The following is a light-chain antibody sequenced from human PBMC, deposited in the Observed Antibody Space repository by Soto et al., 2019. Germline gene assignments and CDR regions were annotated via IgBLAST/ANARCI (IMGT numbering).Light chain of an antibody. CDR2: LGS. Sequence: DIVLTQSPLSLPVTPGEPASISCRSSQSLLQSNGNHYLDWYLQKSGQSPQVLIYLGSNRASGVPDRFSGSGSGTDFTLKISRVEAEDVGVYYCMQALQTPWTFGQGTKVEIK. V-gene: IGKV2-28*01. J-gene: IGKJ1*01. CDR1: QSLLQSNGNHY. CDR3: MQALQTPWT.